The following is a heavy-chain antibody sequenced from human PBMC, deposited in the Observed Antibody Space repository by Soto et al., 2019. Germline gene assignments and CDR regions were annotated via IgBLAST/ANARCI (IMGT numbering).Heavy chain of an antibody. CDR3: AKKAGYDILTGYYGYYYYYMDV. CDR2: ISGSGGST. CDR1: GFTFSSYA. D-gene: IGHD3-9*01. J-gene: IGHJ6*03. Sequence: GGSLRLSCAASGFTFSSYAMSWVRQAPGKGLEWVSAISGSGGSTYYADSVKGRFTISRANSKNTLYLQMNSLRAEDTAVYYCAKKAGYDILTGYYGYYYYYMDVWGKGTTVTVSS. V-gene: IGHV3-23*01.